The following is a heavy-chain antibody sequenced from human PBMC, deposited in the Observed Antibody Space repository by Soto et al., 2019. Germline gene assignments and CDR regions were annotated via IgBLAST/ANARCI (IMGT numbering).Heavy chain of an antibody. D-gene: IGHD1-20*01. CDR1: GGSFSGYY. Sequence: SETLSLTCGVLGGSFSGYYWSWIRKPQGKGLEWIGEINHSGSTNYNPSLKSRVTISVDTSKNQFSLKLSSVTAADTAVYYCARGRVTGTENYYYYGMDVWGQGTTVTVSS. J-gene: IGHJ6*02. V-gene: IGHV4-34*01. CDR3: ARGRVTGTENYYYYGMDV. CDR2: INHSGST.